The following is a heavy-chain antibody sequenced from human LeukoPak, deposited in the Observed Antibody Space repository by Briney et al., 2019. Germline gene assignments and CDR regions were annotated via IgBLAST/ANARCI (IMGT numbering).Heavy chain of an antibody. J-gene: IGHJ6*03. CDR1: GGTMSDHY. CDR3: ARHFRKDYPDSGSSQYFHYIDV. D-gene: IGHD3-10*01. V-gene: IGHV4-4*09. Sequence: SETLSLTCAGSGGTMSDHYWSWIRQTPGTTLEWIGYIYATGNTNYNPSLKGGATISLDTSKNHFSLRLRSVTAADTALYYCARHFRKDYPDSGSSQYFHYIDVWGKGTTVTVSS. CDR2: IYATGNT.